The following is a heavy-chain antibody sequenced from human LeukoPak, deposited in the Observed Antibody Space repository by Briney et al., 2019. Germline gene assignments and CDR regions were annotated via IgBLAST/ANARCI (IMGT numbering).Heavy chain of an antibody. Sequence: SETLSLTCTVSGGSFSSYYWSWIRQPPGKGLEWIGYIYYSGSTNYNPSLKSRVTISVDTSKNQFSLKLSSVTAADTAVYYCARVTTVAGTLFYYYYMDVWGKGTTVTVSS. V-gene: IGHV4-59*01. CDR1: GGSFSSYY. CDR3: ARVTTVAGTLFYYYYMDV. D-gene: IGHD6-19*01. J-gene: IGHJ6*03. CDR2: IYYSGST.